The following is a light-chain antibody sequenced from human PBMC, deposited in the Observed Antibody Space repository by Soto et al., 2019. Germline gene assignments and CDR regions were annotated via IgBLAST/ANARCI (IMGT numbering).Light chain of an antibody. CDR2: SNN. CDR1: SSNIGSHT. CDR3: AAWDYSLNGYV. J-gene: IGLJ1*01. V-gene: IGLV1-44*01. Sequence: CVLTRLPSASGTPGETVTITCTGSSSNIGSHTVNWYQQLPGTAPKLLIYSNNQRPSGVPDRFSGSKSGTSASLAISGLQSEDEADYYCAAWDYSLNGYVFGPGTKVTV.